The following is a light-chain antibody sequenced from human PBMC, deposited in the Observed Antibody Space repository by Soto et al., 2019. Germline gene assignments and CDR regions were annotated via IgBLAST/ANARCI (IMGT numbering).Light chain of an antibody. V-gene: IGLV2-14*01. CDR2: DVS. Sequence: QSVLTQPASVSGSPGQSITISCTGTSSDVGGYNYVSWYQQHPGKAPKLMIYDVSNRPSGVSNRFYGSKSGNTASRTISGLQAEDEADYYCSSYTSSSTLVVFGGGTKLTVL. J-gene: IGLJ2*01. CDR3: SSYTSSSTLVV. CDR1: SSDVGGYNY.